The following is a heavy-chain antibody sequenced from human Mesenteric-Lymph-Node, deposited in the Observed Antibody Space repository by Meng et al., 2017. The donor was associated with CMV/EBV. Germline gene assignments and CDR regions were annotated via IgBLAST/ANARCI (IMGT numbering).Heavy chain of an antibody. D-gene: IGHD3-22*01. CDR2: ISWNSGSI. CDR3: AKDMRASLVIRSIDY. CDR1: GFTFDDYA. J-gene: IGHJ4*02. Sequence: GGSLRLSCAASGFTFDDYAMHWVRQAPGKGLEWVSGISWNSGSIGYADSVKGRFTSSRDNAKNSLYLQMNSLTPEDTAFYYCAKDMRASLVIRSIDYWGQGTLVTVSS. V-gene: IGHV3-9*01.